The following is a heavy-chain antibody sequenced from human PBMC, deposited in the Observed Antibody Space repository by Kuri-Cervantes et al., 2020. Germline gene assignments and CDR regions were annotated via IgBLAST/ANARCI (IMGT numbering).Heavy chain of an antibody. CDR2: IIPIFGTA. Sequence: SVKVSCKASGGTFSSYAISWVRQAPGQGLEWMGGIIPIFGTANYAQKFQGRVTITADKSTSTAYMELSSLRSEDTAVYYCARSATIVVVTAEYYMDVWGEGTTVTVSS. J-gene: IGHJ6*03. CDR1: GGTFSSYA. V-gene: IGHV1-69*06. D-gene: IGHD2-21*02. CDR3: ARSATIVVVTAEYYMDV.